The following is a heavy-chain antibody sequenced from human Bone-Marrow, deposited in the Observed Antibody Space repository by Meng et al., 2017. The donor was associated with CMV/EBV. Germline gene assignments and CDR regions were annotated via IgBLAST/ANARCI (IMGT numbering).Heavy chain of an antibody. V-gene: IGHV3-74*01. D-gene: IGHD2-15*01. CDR3: ARDTPHNAFDP. Sequence: GESLKISCAASGFSSNNYWMHWVRQPPGGGLLWLSRLDNYGRDILYADSVQGRFTASRDNARNIIYLQMNNLRDEDTAVYYCARDTPHNAFDPWGQGALVTVSS. CDR2: LDNYGRDI. CDR1: GFSSNNYW. J-gene: IGHJ5*02.